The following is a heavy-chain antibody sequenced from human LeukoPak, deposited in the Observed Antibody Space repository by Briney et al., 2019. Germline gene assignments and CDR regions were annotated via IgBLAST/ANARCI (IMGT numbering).Heavy chain of an antibody. V-gene: IGHV4-34*01. D-gene: IGHD3-22*01. CDR3: ARGDKNYYDSSGYFDY. Sequence: SETLSLTCAVYGGSFSGYYWSWIRQPPGKGLELIGEINHSGSTNYNPSLKSRVTISVDTSKNQFSLKLSSVTAADTAVYYCARGDKNYYDSSGYFDYWGQGTLVTVSS. CDR2: INHSGST. CDR1: GGSFSGYY. J-gene: IGHJ4*02.